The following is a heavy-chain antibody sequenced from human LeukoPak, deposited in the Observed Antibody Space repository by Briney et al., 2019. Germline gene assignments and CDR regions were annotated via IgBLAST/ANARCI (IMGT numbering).Heavy chain of an antibody. CDR1: GFTFSSYS. CDR3: ARRHEYSYGYAFDY. CDR2: ISSSSSPI. J-gene: IGHJ4*02. D-gene: IGHD5-18*01. Sequence: PGGSQRLSCAVSGFTFSSYSMNWVRQAPGKGLEWVSYISSSSSPIYYADSVMGRFTISRDNAKNSMYLQMNSLRAEDTAVYYCARRHEYSYGYAFDYWGQGTLVTVSS. V-gene: IGHV3-48*01.